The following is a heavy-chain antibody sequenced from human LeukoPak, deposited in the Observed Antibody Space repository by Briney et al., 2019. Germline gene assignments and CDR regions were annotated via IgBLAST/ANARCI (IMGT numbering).Heavy chain of an antibody. J-gene: IGHJ4*02. D-gene: IGHD2-21*01. V-gene: IGHV4-39*01. CDR3: ARHCGGDCYSRWHKPGFDY. Sequence: ASETLSLTCTVSGGSISSSSYYWGWIRQPPGKGLEWFGRIYYSGRTYNNPSLKSRVPISVGTSKIQFSLTLSSVTTADTAVDYCARHCGGDCYSRWHKPGFDYWGQGTLVTVSS. CDR1: GGSISSSSYY. CDR2: IYYSGRT.